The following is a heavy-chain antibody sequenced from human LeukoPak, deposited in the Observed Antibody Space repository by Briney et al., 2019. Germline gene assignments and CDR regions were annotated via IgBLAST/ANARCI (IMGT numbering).Heavy chain of an antibody. CDR2: TYYGSRWYN. J-gene: IGHJ4*02. Sequence: SQTLSLTCAISGDSVSSNRAAWNWIRQSPSRGLEWLGRTYYGSRWYNDYAVSVKSRISINPDTSKNQFSLQLNSVTPEDTAVYYCARGGFGELSGFDYWGQGTLVTVSS. CDR3: ARGGFGELSGFDY. D-gene: IGHD3-10*01. V-gene: IGHV6-1*01. CDR1: GDSVSSNRAA.